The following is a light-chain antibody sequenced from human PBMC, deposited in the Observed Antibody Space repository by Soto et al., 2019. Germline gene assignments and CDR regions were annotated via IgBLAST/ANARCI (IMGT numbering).Light chain of an antibody. J-gene: IGLJ3*02. CDR3: CSHSSSITWM. CDR1: SGDVGGYYY. CDR2: EVS. Sequence: QSALTQPASVSGSPGQSITISCTGTSGDVGGYYYVSWYQQLPGKAPKLMISEVSNRPSGVSNRFSGSKSGNTASLTISGLQAEDEAVYYCCSHSSSITWMFGGGTKVTVL. V-gene: IGLV2-14*01.